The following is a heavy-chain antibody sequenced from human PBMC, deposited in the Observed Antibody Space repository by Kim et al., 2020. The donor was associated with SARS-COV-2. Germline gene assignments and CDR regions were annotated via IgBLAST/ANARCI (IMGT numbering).Heavy chain of an antibody. D-gene: IGHD3-10*01. CDR2: ISNSGDGT. J-gene: IGHJ4*02. CDR3: VVPSDYYFSGSRWYFDY. V-gene: IGHV3-23*01. Sequence: GGSLRLSCAASRFTFSNYAMSWVRQAPGKGLEWVSAISNSGDGTFYADSVKGRFTISRDNYKNTLYLQMNSLRADDTAVYYCVVPSDYYFSGSRWYFDYWGQGTLVTVSS. CDR1: RFTFSNYA.